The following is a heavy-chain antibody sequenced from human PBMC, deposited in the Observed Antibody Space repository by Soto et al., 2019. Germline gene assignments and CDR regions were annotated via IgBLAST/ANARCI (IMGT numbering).Heavy chain of an antibody. V-gene: IGHV3-11*05. CDR2: ISGSSTFT. CDR1: GFTFSDYY. D-gene: IGHD4-17*01. Sequence: QVQLVESGGGLVKPGGSLRLSCAASGFTFSDYYMSWIRQAPGKGLEWVSYISGSSTFTNYAGSVKGRFTISRDNAKNSLYLQMNSPRPEDTAIYYCARARLTSTVTMGYWGQGTLVTVSS. J-gene: IGHJ4*02. CDR3: ARARLTSTVTMGY.